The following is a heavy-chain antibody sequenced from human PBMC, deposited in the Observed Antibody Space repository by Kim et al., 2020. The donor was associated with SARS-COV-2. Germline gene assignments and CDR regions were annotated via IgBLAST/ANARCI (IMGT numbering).Heavy chain of an antibody. J-gene: IGHJ5*02. D-gene: IGHD4-17*01. V-gene: IGHV4-39*01. CDR3: ARHASYYGDDDNWFDP. CDR1: GGSISSSSYY. CDR2: IYYSGST. Sequence: SETLSLTCTVSGGSISSSSYYWGWIRQPPGKGLEWIGSIYYSGSTYYNPSLKSRVTISVDTSKNQFSLKLSSVTAADTAVYYCARHASYYGDDDNWFDPWGQGTLVTVSS.